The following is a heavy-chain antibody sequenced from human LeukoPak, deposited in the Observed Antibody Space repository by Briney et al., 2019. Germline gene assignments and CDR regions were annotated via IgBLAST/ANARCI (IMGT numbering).Heavy chain of an antibody. CDR2: ISAYNGNT. CDR3: ARDYYGSGSYPNYYYYGMDV. Sequence: ASVKVSCKASGYTFTSYGISWVRQAPGQGLEWMGWISAYNGNTNYAQKLQGRVTMTTDTSTSTAYMELRSLRSDDTAAYYCARDYYGSGSYPNYYYYGMDVWGKGTTVTVSS. CDR1: GYTFTSYG. J-gene: IGHJ6*04. D-gene: IGHD3-10*01. V-gene: IGHV1-18*04.